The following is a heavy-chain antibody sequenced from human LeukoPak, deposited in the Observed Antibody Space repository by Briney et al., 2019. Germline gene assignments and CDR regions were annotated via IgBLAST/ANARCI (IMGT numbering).Heavy chain of an antibody. CDR1: GFTFDDCA. CDR2: ISWNSGII. CDR3: ARGIEDRITIFGY. V-gene: IGHV3-9*01. D-gene: IGHD3-3*01. Sequence: GGSLRLSCEASGFTFDDCAMHWVRQAPGKGLEWVSGISWNSGIIDYADSVKGRFTISRDNAKNSLYLQMNSLRAEDTAVYYCARGIEDRITIFGYWGQGTLVTVSS. J-gene: IGHJ4*02.